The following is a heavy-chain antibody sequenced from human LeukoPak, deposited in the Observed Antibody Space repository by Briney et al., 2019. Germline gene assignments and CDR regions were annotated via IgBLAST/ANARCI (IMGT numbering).Heavy chain of an antibody. CDR1: GGTFSSYA. V-gene: IGHV1-69*05. CDR2: IIPIFGTA. Sequence: ASVKVSCKASGGTFSSYAIGWVRQAPGQGLEWMGGIIPIFGTANYAQKFQGRVTITTDESTSTAYMELSSLRSEDTAVYCCATGYDSSGYYSWGQGTLVTVSS. CDR3: ATGYDSSGYYS. J-gene: IGHJ4*02. D-gene: IGHD3-22*01.